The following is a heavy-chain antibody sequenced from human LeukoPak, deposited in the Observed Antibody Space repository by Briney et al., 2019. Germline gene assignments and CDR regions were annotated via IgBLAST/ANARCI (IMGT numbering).Heavy chain of an antibody. Sequence: SVKVSCKASGGTFSSYAISWVRHAPGQGLEWMGGIIPIFGTANYAQKFQGRVTITTDESTSTAYMELSSLRSEDTAVYYCARLLYYCSGGSCSHRHFDYWGQGTLVTVSS. CDR1: GGTFSSYA. CDR2: IIPIFGTA. J-gene: IGHJ4*02. D-gene: IGHD2-15*01. CDR3: ARLLYYCSGGSCSHRHFDY. V-gene: IGHV1-69*05.